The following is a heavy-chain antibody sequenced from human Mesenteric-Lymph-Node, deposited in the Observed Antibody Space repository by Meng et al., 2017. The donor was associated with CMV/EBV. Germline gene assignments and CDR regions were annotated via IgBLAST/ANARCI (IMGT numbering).Heavy chain of an antibody. V-gene: IGHV3-9*01. CDR2: ISWNSGSR. CDR1: GFTFAAYA. Sequence: GGSLRLSCAASGFTFAAYAMHWVRQAPGKGLEGVSGISWNSGSRGYADSVQGRFTISRDNAKNSLYLQMNSLRAEDTAVYYCARDYSSSWYKGRGYFDYWGQGTLVIVSS. J-gene: IGHJ4*02. D-gene: IGHD6-13*01. CDR3: ARDYSSSWYKGRGYFDY.